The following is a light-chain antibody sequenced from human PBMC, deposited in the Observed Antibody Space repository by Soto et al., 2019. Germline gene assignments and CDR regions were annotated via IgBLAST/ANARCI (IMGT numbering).Light chain of an antibody. V-gene: IGKV1-5*01. CDR3: QQYNSYLWT. J-gene: IGKJ1*01. Sequence: IQMTQYPSTLSASVGDRVTITCRASQSISSWLAWYQQKPGKAPKLLIYDASSLESGVPSRFSGSGSGTEFTLTISSLQPDDFATYYCQQYNSYLWTFGQGTKVAIK. CDR1: QSISSW. CDR2: DAS.